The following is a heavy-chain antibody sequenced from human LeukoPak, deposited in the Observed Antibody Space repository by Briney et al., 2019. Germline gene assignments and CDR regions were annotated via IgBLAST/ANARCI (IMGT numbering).Heavy chain of an antibody. Sequence: GGSLRLSCAASGFRFSNYWMTWVRQAPGKGLEWVANIKEAGSEKYYADSVKGRFTISRDNAKNSVFLQMNGLRVEDSAVYYCARNEKWGQGTLVTVSS. J-gene: IGHJ4*02. CDR2: IKEAGSEK. CDR3: ARNEK. V-gene: IGHV3-7*01. CDR1: GFRFSNYW.